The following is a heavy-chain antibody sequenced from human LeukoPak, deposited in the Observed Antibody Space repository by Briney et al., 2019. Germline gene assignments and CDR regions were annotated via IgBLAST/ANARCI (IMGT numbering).Heavy chain of an antibody. CDR3: ARAMPHDNWFDP. CDR1: GLTFNSYW. J-gene: IGHJ5*02. D-gene: IGHD2-2*01. Sequence: PGGSLRLSYAASGLTFNSYWMHWVRQVAGKGLVWVARINGDASNTTYADSVKGRFTISRDNAKNTLYLQMNSLRVDDTAVYYCARAMPHDNWFDPWGQGSLVTVSS. CDR2: INGDASNT. V-gene: IGHV3-74*03.